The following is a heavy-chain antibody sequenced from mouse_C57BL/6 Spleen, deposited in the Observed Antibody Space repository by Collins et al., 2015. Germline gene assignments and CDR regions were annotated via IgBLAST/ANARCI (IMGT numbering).Heavy chain of an antibody. CDR2: ISTYYGNT. CDR3: ARDYYGSSYLDY. J-gene: IGHJ2*01. CDR1: GYTFTDYA. D-gene: IGHD1-1*01. V-gene: IGHV1-67*01. Sequence: QVQLQQSGPELVRPGVSVKISCKGSGYTFTDYAMHWVKQSHAKSLEWIGVISTYYGNTNYNQKFKGKATMTVDKSSSTAYMELARLTSEDSAIYYCARDYYGSSYLDYWGQGTTLTVSS.